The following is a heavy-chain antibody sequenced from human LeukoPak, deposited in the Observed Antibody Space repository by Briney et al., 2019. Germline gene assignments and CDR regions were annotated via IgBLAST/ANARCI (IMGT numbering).Heavy chain of an antibody. CDR1: GYTFTGYY. Sequence: GASVKVSCKASGYTFTGYYMHWVRQAPGQGLEWMGRINPNSGGTNYAQKFQGRVTMTRDTSISTAYMELSRLRSDDTAVHYCARDPSTTVTTSSNWFDPWGQGTLVTVSS. J-gene: IGHJ5*02. V-gene: IGHV1-2*06. CDR2: INPNSGGT. D-gene: IGHD4-11*01. CDR3: ARDPSTTVTTSSNWFDP.